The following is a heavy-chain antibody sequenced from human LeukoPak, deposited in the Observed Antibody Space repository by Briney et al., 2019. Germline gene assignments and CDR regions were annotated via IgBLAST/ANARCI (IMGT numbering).Heavy chain of an antibody. V-gene: IGHV4-39*01. Sequence: SETLSLTCTVSGGSISSSSYYWGWIRQPPGKGLEWIGSIYYSGSTYYNPSLKSRVTISVDTSKNQFSLKLSSVTAADTAVYYCARQGYYRAVAGTDYWGQGTLVTVSS. J-gene: IGHJ4*02. CDR3: ARQGYYRAVAGTDY. CDR1: GGSISSSSYY. CDR2: IYYSGST. D-gene: IGHD6-19*01.